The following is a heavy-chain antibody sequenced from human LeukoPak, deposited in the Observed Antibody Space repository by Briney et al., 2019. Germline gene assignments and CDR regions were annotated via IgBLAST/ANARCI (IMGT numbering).Heavy chain of an antibody. V-gene: IGHV4-34*01. D-gene: IGHD3-22*01. J-gene: IGHJ4*02. CDR2: VYPLGAT. CDR1: GGSFNAYY. CDR3: ARVNYYDSSGYYHIDY. Sequence: PSETLSVTCAVYGGSFNAYYWTWVRQPPGKGLEWIGEVYPLGATHYNPSLESRVTISVDTSNIQFSLKLSSVTAADTAVYYCARVNYYDSSGYYHIDYWGQGTLVTVSS.